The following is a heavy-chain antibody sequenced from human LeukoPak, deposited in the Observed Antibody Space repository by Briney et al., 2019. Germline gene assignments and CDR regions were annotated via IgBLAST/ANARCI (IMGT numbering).Heavy chain of an antibody. D-gene: IGHD3-3*01. Sequence: GRSLRLSCAASGFTVSSNYMSWVRQAPGKGLEWVSVIYSGGSTYYADSVKGRFTISRDNSKNTLYLQMNSLRAEDTAVYYCARAPPYYDFWSGYYYYYGMDVWGQGTTVTVSS. V-gene: IGHV3-53*01. J-gene: IGHJ6*02. CDR1: GFTVSSNY. CDR2: IYSGGST. CDR3: ARAPPYYDFWSGYYYYYGMDV.